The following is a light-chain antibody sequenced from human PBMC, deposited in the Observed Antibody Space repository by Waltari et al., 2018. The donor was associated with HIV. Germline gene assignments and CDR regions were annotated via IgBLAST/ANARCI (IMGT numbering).Light chain of an antibody. CDR2: AVS. CDR1: NSKVGGYNY. V-gene: IGLV2-8*01. Sequence: QSALTQPPSASGSPGQSVTISCTRTNSKVGGYNYVPWYQLHPGKAHKLMIYAVSKRPSGVPDRFSGSKSGNTASLTVSGLQAEDEADYYCSSYAGSSNVVFGGGTKLTVL. J-gene: IGLJ2*01. CDR3: SSYAGSSNVV.